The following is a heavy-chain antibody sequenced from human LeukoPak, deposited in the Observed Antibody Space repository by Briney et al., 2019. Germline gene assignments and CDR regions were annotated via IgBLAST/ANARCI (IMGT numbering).Heavy chain of an antibody. V-gene: IGHV4-59*11. D-gene: IGHD6-13*01. J-gene: IGHJ4*02. CDR3: ARFGRGSSWYYFDY. CDR1: GGFISSHY. Sequence: SETLSLTCTVSGGFISSHYWSWIRRPPGKGVEWIGYIYYSGSTNYNPSLKSRVTISVDTSRNQFSLKLSSVTAADTAVYYCARFGRGSSWYYFDYWGQGTLVTVSS. CDR2: IYYSGST.